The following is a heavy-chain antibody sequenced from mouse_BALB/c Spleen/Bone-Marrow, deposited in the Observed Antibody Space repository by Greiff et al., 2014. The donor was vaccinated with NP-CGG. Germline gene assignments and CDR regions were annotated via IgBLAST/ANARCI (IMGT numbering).Heavy chain of an antibody. V-gene: IGHV2-2*02. J-gene: IGHJ4*01. D-gene: IGHD4-1*01. CDR3: ASNWDYAMDY. CDR2: IWSGGST. CDR1: GFSLTSYG. Sequence: QVQLKDSGPGLVQPSQSLSITCTVSGFSLTSYGVHWVRQSPGKGLEWLGVIWSGGSTDYNAAFISRLSITKDNSKSQVFFKMNSLQANDTAIYYCASNWDYAMDYWGQGTSVTVSS.